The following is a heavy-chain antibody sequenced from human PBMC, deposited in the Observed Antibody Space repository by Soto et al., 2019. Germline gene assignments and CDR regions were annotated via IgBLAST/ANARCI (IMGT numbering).Heavy chain of an antibody. V-gene: IGHV4-59*08. J-gene: IGHJ4*02. D-gene: IGHD4-17*01. CDR2: IYYSGST. CDR3: ARHDRGPYGDYARHFNY. CDR1: GGSISSYY. Sequence: SETLSLTCTVSGGSISSYYWSWIRQPPGKGLEWIGYIYYSGSTNYNPSLKSRVTISVDTSKNQFSLKLSSVTAADTAVYYCARHDRGPYGDYARHFNYWGQGTLVTVSS.